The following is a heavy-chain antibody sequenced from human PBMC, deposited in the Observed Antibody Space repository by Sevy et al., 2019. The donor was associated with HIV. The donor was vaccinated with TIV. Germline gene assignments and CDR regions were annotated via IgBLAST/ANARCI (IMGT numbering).Heavy chain of an antibody. Sequence: GGSLRLSCATSGVTISNYAMNWVRQAPGKGLEWVSGISGSGGSTYYADSVKGRFTISRDNSKNTLYLQMNSLRAEDTDVYYCAKDSYFDNTLFDYWGQGTLVTVSS. CDR1: GVTISNYA. J-gene: IGHJ4*02. V-gene: IGHV3-23*01. D-gene: IGHD3-22*01. CDR2: ISGSGGST. CDR3: AKDSYFDNTLFDY.